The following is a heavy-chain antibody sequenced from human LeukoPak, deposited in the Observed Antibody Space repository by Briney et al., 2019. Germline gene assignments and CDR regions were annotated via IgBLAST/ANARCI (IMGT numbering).Heavy chain of an antibody. Sequence: PSETLSLTCTVSGGSISSSSYYWGWIRQPPGKGLEWIGSINYSGSTYYNPSLKSRVTISVDTSKNQFSLKLSSVTAADTAVYYCARRYSSGWYSFLDYWGQGTLVTVSS. CDR2: INYSGST. J-gene: IGHJ4*02. CDR1: GGSISSSSYY. V-gene: IGHV4-39*07. D-gene: IGHD6-19*01. CDR3: ARRYSSGWYSFLDY.